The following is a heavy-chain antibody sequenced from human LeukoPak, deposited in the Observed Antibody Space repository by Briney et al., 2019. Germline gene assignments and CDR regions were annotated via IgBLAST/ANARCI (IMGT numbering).Heavy chain of an antibody. CDR2: ISSSGSTI. CDR3: ARLYDYYYYMDV. J-gene: IGHJ6*03. CDR1: GFTFSSYE. V-gene: IGHV3-48*03. Sequence: PGGSLRLSCAASGFTFSSYEMNWVRQAPGKGLEWVSYISSSGSTIYYADSVKGRFTISRDNAKNSLYLQMNSLRAEDTAVYYCARLYDYYYYMDVWGKGTTVTISS. D-gene: IGHD3-16*01.